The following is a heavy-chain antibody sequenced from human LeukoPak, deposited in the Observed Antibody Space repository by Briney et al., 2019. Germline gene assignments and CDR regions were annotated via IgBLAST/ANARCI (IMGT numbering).Heavy chain of an antibody. J-gene: IGHJ4*02. CDR1: GFTSSSYS. V-gene: IGHV3-21*01. Sequence: WGSLRLSSAASGFTSSSYSMNWVGQAPGKGLVWVSSISSSSSYIYYSDSVKGRFTISRDNAKNSLYLQMNSLRAEDTAVYYCARDSSGLDYWGQGTLVTVSS. CDR3: ARDSSGLDY. D-gene: IGHD6-19*01. CDR2: ISSSSSYI.